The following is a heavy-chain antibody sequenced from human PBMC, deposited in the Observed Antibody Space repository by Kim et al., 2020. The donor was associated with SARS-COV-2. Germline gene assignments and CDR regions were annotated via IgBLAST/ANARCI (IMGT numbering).Heavy chain of an antibody. CDR2: ISYDGSNK. V-gene: IGHV3-30*04. J-gene: IGHJ6*02. D-gene: IGHD3-16*02. Sequence: GGSLRLSCAASGFTFSSYAMHWVRQAPGKGLEWVAVISYDGSNKYYADSVKGRFTISRDNSKNTLYLQMNSLRAEDTAVYYCARDSLSTFGGVIAPKLDYYYYGMDVWGQGTTVTVSS. CDR3: ARDSLSTFGGVIAPKLDYYYYGMDV. CDR1: GFTFSSYA.